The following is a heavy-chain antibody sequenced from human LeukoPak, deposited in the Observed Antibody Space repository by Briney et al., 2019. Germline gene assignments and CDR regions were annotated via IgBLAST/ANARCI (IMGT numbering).Heavy chain of an antibody. V-gene: IGHV3-23*01. Sequence: GGSLRLSCAASGFTFSSYAMSWVRQAPGKGLEWVSAISGSGGSTYYADSVKGRFTISRDNSKNTLYLQMNSLRAEDTAVYYCARGGDFWSGYYSNTYYYYGMDVWGQGTTVTVSS. CDR2: ISGSGGST. CDR1: GFTFSSYA. CDR3: ARGGDFWSGYYSNTYYYYGMDV. J-gene: IGHJ6*02. D-gene: IGHD3-3*01.